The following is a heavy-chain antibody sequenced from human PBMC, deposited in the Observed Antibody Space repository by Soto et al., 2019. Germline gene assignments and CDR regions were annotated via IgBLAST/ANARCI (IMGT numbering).Heavy chain of an antibody. J-gene: IGHJ6*02. D-gene: IGHD6-13*01. V-gene: IGHV1-2*02. CDR1: GYTFTGYY. Sequence: ASVKVSCKASGYTFTGYYMHWVRQAPGQVLEWMGLINPNSGGTNYAQKFQGRVTITRDTPISTAYMELSRLRSDDTAVYYCARNFIAAAGTGYYYGMDVGGQGTTVTVSS. CDR3: ARNFIAAAGTGYYYGMDV. CDR2: INPNSGGT.